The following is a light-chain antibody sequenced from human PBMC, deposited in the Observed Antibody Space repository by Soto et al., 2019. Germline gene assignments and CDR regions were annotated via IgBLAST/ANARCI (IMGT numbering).Light chain of an antibody. CDR1: QSVSSK. CDR2: GAS. CDR3: QQYGGAIT. J-gene: IGKJ5*01. V-gene: IGKV3-20*01. Sequence: EIVLTQSPATLSLSPGARATLSCRASQSVSSKLAWYQQKPGQAPKLLIYGASTRAAGFPDRFIGSGSGTDFTLTITKLEREEFAVYYCQQYGGAITFGQGARLEIK.